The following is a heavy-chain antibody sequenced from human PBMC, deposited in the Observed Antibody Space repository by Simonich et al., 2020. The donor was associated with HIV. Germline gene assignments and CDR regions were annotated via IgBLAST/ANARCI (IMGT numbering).Heavy chain of an antibody. D-gene: IGHD3-3*01. CDR1: GGSFSGYY. J-gene: IGHJ4*02. CDR2: INHSGNT. V-gene: IGHV4-34*01. Sequence: QVQLQQWGAGLLKPSETLSLTCAVYGGSFSGYYVSWIRQPPGKGLEWNGEINHSGNTNYKSSLNSRATISVDKSKNQFSLKLSSVTAADTAIYYCARRDRELILYFDYWGQGNLVTVSS. CDR3: ARRDRELILYFDY.